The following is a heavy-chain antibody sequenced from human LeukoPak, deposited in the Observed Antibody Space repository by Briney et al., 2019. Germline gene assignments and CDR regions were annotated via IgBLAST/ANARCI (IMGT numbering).Heavy chain of an antibody. CDR2: MYYTGST. CDR1: GGSIRSYY. D-gene: IGHD2/OR15-2a*01. V-gene: IGHV4-59*01. CDR3: ARHSKTYWDFDY. J-gene: IGHJ4*02. Sequence: SETLSLTCTVSGGSIRSYYWTWIRQPPGKGLEWIGYMYYTGSTKYNPSLKSRVSISVDTSKNQFSLTLTSVTAADTAVYYCARHSKTYWDFDYWGQGTLVTVSS.